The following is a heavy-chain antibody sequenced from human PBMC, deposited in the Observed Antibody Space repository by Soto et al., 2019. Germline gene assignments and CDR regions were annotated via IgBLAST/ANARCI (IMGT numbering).Heavy chain of an antibody. CDR1: GGSISSGDYY. CDR3: ARELVRQLWPNFDY. J-gene: IGHJ4*02. CDR2: IYYSGST. D-gene: IGHD5-18*01. Sequence: PSETLSLTCTVSGGSISSGDYYWSWIRQPPGKGLEWIGYIYYSGSTYYNPSLKSRVTISVDTSKNQFSLKLSSVTAADTAVYFCARELVRQLWPNFDYWGQGTLVTAPQ. V-gene: IGHV4-30-4*01.